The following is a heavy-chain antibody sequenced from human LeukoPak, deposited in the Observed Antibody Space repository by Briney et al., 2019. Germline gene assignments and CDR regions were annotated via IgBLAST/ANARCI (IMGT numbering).Heavy chain of an antibody. V-gene: IGHV3-30-3*01. CDR2: ISYDGSNK. CDR3: AREGGIEMATARYFDY. D-gene: IGHD5-24*01. J-gene: IGHJ4*02. CDR1: GFTFSSDA. Sequence: GGSLRLSCAASGFTFSSDAMHWVRQAPGKGLEWVAVISYDGSNKYYADSVKGRFTISRDNSKNTLYLQMNSLRAEDTAVYYCAREGGIEMATARYFDYWGQGTLVTVSS.